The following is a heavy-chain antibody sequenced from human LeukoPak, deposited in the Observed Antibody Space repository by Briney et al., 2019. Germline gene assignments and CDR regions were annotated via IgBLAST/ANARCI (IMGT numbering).Heavy chain of an antibody. D-gene: IGHD4-17*01. J-gene: IGHJ4*02. Sequence: GGSLRLSCAASGFTFSSYTMNWVRRAPGKGLEWVSYITRRSTIYYADSVKGRFTISRGNGKDSLYLQMNSLRAEDTAVYYCARGGYGDYDFDYWGQGTLVIVSS. V-gene: IGHV3-48*01. CDR3: ARGGYGDYDFDY. CDR1: GFTFSSYT. CDR2: ITRRSTI.